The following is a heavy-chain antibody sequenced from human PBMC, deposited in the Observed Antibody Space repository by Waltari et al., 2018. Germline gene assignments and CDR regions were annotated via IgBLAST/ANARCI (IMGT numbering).Heavy chain of an antibody. CDR2: ISAYNGNT. J-gene: IGHJ4*02. CDR3: ARDLYRIAVAGSVIFDY. D-gene: IGHD6-19*01. V-gene: IGHV1-18*01. Sequence: QVQLVQSGAEVKKPGASVKVSCQASGYTFTSYGISWVRQAPGQGLEWMGWISAYNGNTNYAQKLQGRVTMTTDTSTSTAYMELRSLRSDDTAVYYCARDLYRIAVAGSVIFDYWGQGTLVTVSS. CDR1: GYTFTSYG.